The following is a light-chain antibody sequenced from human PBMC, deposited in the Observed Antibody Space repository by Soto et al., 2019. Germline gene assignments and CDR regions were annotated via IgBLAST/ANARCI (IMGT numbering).Light chain of an antibody. Sequence: EIVLTQSPATLSLSPGERATLSCRASQYVSNYIAWYQQKPGQAPRLLIYDASNRATGIPARFSGSGSGTDFTLTISSLEPDDFAVYYCQQRAKWPPLTFGGGTKVEIK. CDR3: QQRAKWPPLT. CDR1: QYVSNY. CDR2: DAS. J-gene: IGKJ4*01. V-gene: IGKV3-11*01.